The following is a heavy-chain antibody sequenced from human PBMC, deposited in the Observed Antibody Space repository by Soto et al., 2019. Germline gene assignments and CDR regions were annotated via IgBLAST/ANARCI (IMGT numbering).Heavy chain of an antibody. Sequence: EVQLVESGGDLVQPGGSLRLSCAASRFTFSRYEMNWVRQAPGKGLEWISYISTSGSTIYYADSVKGRFTISRDNAKNSLYLQMNSLRAEDTAVYYCARELAAAGSFDYWGQGTLVTVSS. D-gene: IGHD6-13*01. J-gene: IGHJ4*02. CDR1: RFTFSRYE. CDR2: ISTSGSTI. V-gene: IGHV3-48*03. CDR3: ARELAAAGSFDY.